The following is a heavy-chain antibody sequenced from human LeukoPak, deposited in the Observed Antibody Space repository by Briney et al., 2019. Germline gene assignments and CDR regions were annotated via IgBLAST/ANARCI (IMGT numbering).Heavy chain of an antibody. CDR2: IYTSGST. V-gene: IGHV4-4*07. J-gene: IGHJ4*02. D-gene: IGHD2-15*01. CDR1: GGSISSYY. CDR3: ARSRGYCSGASCHYYDY. Sequence: PSETLSLTCTVSGGSISSYYWSWIRQPAGKGLEWIGRIYTSGSTNYNPSLKSRVTMSVDTSKNQFSLKLSSVTAADTAVYYCARSRGYCSGASCHYYDYWGQGTLVTVSS.